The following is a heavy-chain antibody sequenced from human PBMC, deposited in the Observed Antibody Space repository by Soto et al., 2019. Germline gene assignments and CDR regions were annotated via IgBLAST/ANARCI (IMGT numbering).Heavy chain of an antibody. CDR2: INTNTGNP. CDR1: GYTFASYS. V-gene: IGHV7-4-1*01. J-gene: IGHJ5*02. D-gene: IGHD3-22*01. CDR3: ATHYYDSSGYYYWFDP. Sequence: GASVKVSCTASGYTFASYSMNWVRQAPGQGLEWMGWINTNTGNPTYAQGFTGRFVFSLDTSVSTAYLQICSLKAEDTAVYYCATHYYDSSGYYYWFDPWGQGTLVTVSS.